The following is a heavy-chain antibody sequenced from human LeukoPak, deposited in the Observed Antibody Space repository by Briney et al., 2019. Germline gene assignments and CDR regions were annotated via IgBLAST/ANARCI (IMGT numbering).Heavy chain of an antibody. CDR1: GASIRSGDYY. V-gene: IGHV4-30-4*01. CDR3: VRRTSGSYSDY. J-gene: IGHJ4*02. CDR2: IYDSGST. D-gene: IGHD1-26*01. Sequence: PSETLSLTCTVSGASIRSGDYYWSWIRQPPGTGLEWIGYIYDSGSTYYNPSLKSRITISVDTSENRFSLKLSTVTATDTAVYYCVRRTSGSYSDYWGQGTLVTVSS.